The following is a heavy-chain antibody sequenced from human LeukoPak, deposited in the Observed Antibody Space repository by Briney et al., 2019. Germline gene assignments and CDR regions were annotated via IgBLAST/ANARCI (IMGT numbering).Heavy chain of an antibody. J-gene: IGHJ5*02. CDR3: AGVKSFGGAAGFRWFDP. CDR2: IYTSGST. Sequence: TSETLSLTCTVSGGSISSYYWSWIRQPAGKGLEWIGRIYTSGSTNYNPSLKSRVTMSVDTSKNQFSLKLSSVTAADTAVYYCAGVKSFGGAAGFRWFDPWGQGTLVTVSS. D-gene: IGHD6-13*01. V-gene: IGHV4-4*07. CDR1: GGSISSYY.